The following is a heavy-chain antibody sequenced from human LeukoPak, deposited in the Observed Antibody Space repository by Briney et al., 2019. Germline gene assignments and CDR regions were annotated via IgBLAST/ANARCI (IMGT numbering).Heavy chain of an antibody. CDR2: IYYSGAT. J-gene: IGHJ4*02. D-gene: IGHD3-16*01. CDR1: GGSISNSRYY. Sequence: SETLSLTCSVSGGSISNSRYYWGWLRQPPGKGLEWIGSIYYSGATNSNPSLRSRLTISVDTSKNQFSLKLSSVTAADTAVYYCVRGSTLRHYQYWGQGTLVTVSS. V-gene: IGHV4-39*01. CDR3: VRGSTLRHYQY.